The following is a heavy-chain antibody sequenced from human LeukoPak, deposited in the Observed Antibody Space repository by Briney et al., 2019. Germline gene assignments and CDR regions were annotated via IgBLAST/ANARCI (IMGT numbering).Heavy chain of an antibody. Sequence: GSLRLSCAASGFTFSDYYMSWIRQPPGKGLEWIGEINHSGSTNYNPSLKSRVTISVDTSKNQFSLKLSSVTAADTAVYYCARGRGHIVGARRGAFDIWGQGTMVTVSS. V-gene: IGHV4-34*01. CDR2: INHSGST. CDR3: ARGRGHIVGARRGAFDI. CDR1: GFTFSDYY. J-gene: IGHJ3*02. D-gene: IGHD1-26*01.